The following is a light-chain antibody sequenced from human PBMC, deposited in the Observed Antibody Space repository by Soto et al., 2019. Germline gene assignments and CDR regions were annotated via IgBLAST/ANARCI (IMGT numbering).Light chain of an antibody. CDR1: QDINRY. CDR2: AAS. Sequence: DIQMTQSPSSLSASVGDRVTDSCRASQDINRYLAWYQQRPGQVPDLLIYAASTLHSGVSSRFSGSGSGTHFTLTISSLQPEDVATYYCQKYDSAPLTFGGGTKVDIK. J-gene: IGKJ4*01. CDR3: QKYDSAPLT. V-gene: IGKV1-27*01.